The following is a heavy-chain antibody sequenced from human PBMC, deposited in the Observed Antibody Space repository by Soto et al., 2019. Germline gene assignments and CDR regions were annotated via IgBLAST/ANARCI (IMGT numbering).Heavy chain of an antibody. CDR2: TYYRSKWYK. D-gene: IGHD6-13*01. CDR1: GDSVSSDSAA. CDR3: ARKGIAAVEI. V-gene: IGHV6-1*01. Sequence: SQTLSLTCAISGDSVSSDSAAWNWIRQSPSRGLEWLGRTYYRSKWYKDYAVPVKSRISIDPDTSKNQVSLQLNSVTPEDTAVYYCARKGIAAVEIWGQGTMVTVSS. J-gene: IGHJ3*02.